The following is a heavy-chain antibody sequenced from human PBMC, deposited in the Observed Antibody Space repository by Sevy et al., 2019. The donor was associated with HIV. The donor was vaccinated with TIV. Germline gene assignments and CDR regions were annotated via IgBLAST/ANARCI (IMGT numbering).Heavy chain of an antibody. D-gene: IGHD3-16*01. Sequence: GGSLRLSCAASGFTFSTYWMNWVRQAPGKGLEWVANIKQDGSEKYYVDSVKGRFTISRDNAKNSLYLKMNSLRAEDMSVYDCARSNRYDSGRIITTGFDPWGQGTLVTVSS. CDR3: ARSNRYDSGRIITTGFDP. CDR1: GFTFSTYW. J-gene: IGHJ5*02. V-gene: IGHV3-7*01. CDR2: IKQDGSEK.